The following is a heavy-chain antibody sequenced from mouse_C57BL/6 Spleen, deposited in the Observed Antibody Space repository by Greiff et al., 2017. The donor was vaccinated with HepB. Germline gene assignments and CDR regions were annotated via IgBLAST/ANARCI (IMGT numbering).Heavy chain of an antibody. V-gene: IGHV1-82*01. J-gene: IGHJ2*01. Sequence: VQLQQSGPELVKPGASVKISCKASGYAFSSSWMNWVKQRPGKGLEWIGRIYPGDGDTNYNGKFKGKATLTADNSSSSAYMQLSSLTSEDSAVYFCARARITTVVAYYFDYWGQGTTLTVSS. CDR3: ARARITTVVAYYFDY. D-gene: IGHD1-1*01. CDR2: IYPGDGDT. CDR1: GYAFSSSW.